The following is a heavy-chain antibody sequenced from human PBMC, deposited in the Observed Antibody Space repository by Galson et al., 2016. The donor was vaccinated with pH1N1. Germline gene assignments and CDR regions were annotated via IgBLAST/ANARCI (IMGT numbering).Heavy chain of an antibody. Sequence: SVKVSCKASGYTFTSYAMNWVRQAPGQGLEWMGWINTNTGNPTYAQGFTGRFVFSLDTSDSTTYLHISSLKAEDTAVYYCASPRPPLRYFDWLLPGGLDYWGQGTLVTVSS. CDR2: INTNTGNP. J-gene: IGHJ4*02. V-gene: IGHV7-4-1*02. CDR3: ASPRPPLRYFDWLLPGGLDY. D-gene: IGHD3-9*01. CDR1: GYTFTSYA.